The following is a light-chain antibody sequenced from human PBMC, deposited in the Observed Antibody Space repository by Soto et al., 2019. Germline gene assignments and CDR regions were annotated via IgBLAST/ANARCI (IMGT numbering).Light chain of an antibody. CDR2: WAS. J-gene: IGKJ4*01. Sequence: DIVMTQSPDSLAVSLGERATINCKSSQSVIYSSNNKNYLAWYQHKPGQLPKLLIYWASTRESGVPDRFSGSGSGTDFTLTISSLQAEDVAVYYCQQYYSTPRLTFGGGTKVDIK. V-gene: IGKV4-1*01. CDR1: QSVIYSSNNKNY. CDR3: QQYYSTPRLT.